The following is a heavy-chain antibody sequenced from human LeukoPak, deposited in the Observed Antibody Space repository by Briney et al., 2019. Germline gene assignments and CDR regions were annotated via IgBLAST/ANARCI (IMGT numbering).Heavy chain of an antibody. D-gene: IGHD3-3*01. Sequence: GGSLRLSCAAPGFTFSSYWMSWVRQAPGKGREWVANIKQDGSEKYYVDSVKGRFTISRDNAKNSLYLQMNSLRAEDTAVYYCAREGQNYDSFGYWGQGTLVTVSS. CDR1: GFTFSSYW. CDR3: AREGQNYDSFGY. J-gene: IGHJ4*02. V-gene: IGHV3-7*01. CDR2: IKQDGSEK.